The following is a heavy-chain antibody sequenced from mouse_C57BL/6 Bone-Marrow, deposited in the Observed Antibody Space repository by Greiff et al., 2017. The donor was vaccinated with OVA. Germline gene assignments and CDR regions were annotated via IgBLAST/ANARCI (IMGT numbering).Heavy chain of an antibody. CDR3: ARRGNSIYYYAMDY. V-gene: IGHV1-63*01. J-gene: IGHJ4*01. CDR2: IYPGGGYT. CDR1: GYTFTNYW. D-gene: IGHD2-1*01. Sequence: VKLQESGAELVRPGTSVKMSCKASGYTFTNYWIGWAKQRPGHGLEWIGDIYPGGGYTNYNEKFKGKATLTADKSSSTAYMQFSSLTSEDSAIYYCARRGNSIYYYAMDYWGQGTSVTVSS.